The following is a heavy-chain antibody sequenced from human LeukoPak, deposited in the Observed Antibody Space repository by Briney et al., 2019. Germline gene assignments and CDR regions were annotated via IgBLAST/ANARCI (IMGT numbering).Heavy chain of an antibody. Sequence: GGSLRLSCAASGFTFSSYWMSWVRQAPGQGLEWVSSFNRRPTDYIYYADSVKGRFTISRDNAKNALYLQMNSLRAEDTAMFYRARSYSSIWGRGSPIDYWGQGSLVTVSS. CDR3: ARSYSSIWGRGSPIDY. V-gene: IGHV3-21*01. D-gene: IGHD6-13*01. J-gene: IGHJ4*02. CDR1: GFTFSSYW. CDR2: FNRRPTDYI.